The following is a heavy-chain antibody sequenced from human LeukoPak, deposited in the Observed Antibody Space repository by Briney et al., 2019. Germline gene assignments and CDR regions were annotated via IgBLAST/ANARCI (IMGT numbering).Heavy chain of an antibody. CDR1: GFIFCDFY. Sequence: GGSLRLSCVGSGFIFCDFYMNWLRQAPGKGLEWISFITSSGDSIYYADSVKGRFTVFRDNAKNSLYLEMKSLRAEDTAVYFCARDPEYSDRWGQGTLVTVSS. CDR3: ARDPEYSDR. V-gene: IGHV3-11*01. D-gene: IGHD4-17*01. J-gene: IGHJ4*02. CDR2: ITSSGDSI.